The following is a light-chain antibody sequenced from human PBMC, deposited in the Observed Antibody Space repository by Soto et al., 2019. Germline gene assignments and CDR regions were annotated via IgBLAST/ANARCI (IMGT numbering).Light chain of an antibody. Sequence: QSALTRPASVSGSPGQSITISCTGTSSDVGGYNYVSWYQQHPGKAPKLMIYDVSNRPSGVSNRFSGSKSGNTASLTISGLQAEDEADYYCSSYTSSSTSYVFGTGTKATVL. V-gene: IGLV2-14*01. CDR2: DVS. CDR1: SSDVGGYNY. CDR3: SSYTSSSTSYV. J-gene: IGLJ1*01.